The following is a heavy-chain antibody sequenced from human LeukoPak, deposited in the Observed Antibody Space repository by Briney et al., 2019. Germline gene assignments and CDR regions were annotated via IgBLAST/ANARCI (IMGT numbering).Heavy chain of an antibody. J-gene: IGHJ4*02. Sequence: SEPLSLTCTVSGDSTSSRRHYWGWIRQPPGKGLEWIGNIYYDGSTSYTPSLNGPATTSVNTSKHHFSLKLMSLTTAGTAVYYCASSKYYYDSGSTYYLDYWGQGTLVTVSS. V-gene: IGHV4-39*01. CDR3: ASSKYYYDSGSTYYLDY. D-gene: IGHD3-10*01. CDR1: GDSTSSRRHY. CDR2: IYYDGST.